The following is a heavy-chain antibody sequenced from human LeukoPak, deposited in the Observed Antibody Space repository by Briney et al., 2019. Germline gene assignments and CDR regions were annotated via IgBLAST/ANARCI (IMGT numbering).Heavy chain of an antibody. V-gene: IGHV4-39*07. D-gene: IGHD6-13*01. Sequence: SETLSLTCTVSGGSISSSSYYWGWIRQPPGKGLEWLGSIYYSGSTYYNPSLKSRVTISVDTSKNQFSLKLSSVTAAATAVYYCATRSIPGVRPGIAAAGTDDAFDIWGQGTMVTVSS. J-gene: IGHJ3*02. CDR2: IYYSGST. CDR1: GGSISSSSYY. CDR3: ATRSIPGVRPGIAAAGTDDAFDI.